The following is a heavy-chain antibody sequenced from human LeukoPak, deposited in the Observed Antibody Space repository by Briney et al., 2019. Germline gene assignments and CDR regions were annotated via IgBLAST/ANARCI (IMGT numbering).Heavy chain of an antibody. D-gene: IGHD4-17*01. CDR1: GFTFSNAW. V-gene: IGHV3-15*01. CDR3: TTATGHNYGDYGYY. CDR2: IKSKTDGGTT. J-gene: IGHJ4*02. Sequence: GGSLRLSCAASGFTFSNAWMSWVRQAPGKGLEWVGRIKSKTDGGTTDYAAPVKGRFTISRDDSKNTLYLQMNSLKTEDTAVYYCTTATGHNYGDYGYYWGQGTLVTVSS.